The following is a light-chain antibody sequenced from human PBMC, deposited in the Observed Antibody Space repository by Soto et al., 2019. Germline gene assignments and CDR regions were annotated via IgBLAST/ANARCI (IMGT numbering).Light chain of an antibody. CDR3: QQYNSYSCT. CDR1: QSISSW. Sequence: DIQMTQSPSTLSASVGDRVTITCRASQSISSWLAWYQQKPGKAPKLLVYDASSLESGVPPRFIGSGSGTEFTLTITSLQPDDFATYHCQQYNSYSCTFGLGTKVDIK. J-gene: IGKJ1*01. V-gene: IGKV1-5*01. CDR2: DAS.